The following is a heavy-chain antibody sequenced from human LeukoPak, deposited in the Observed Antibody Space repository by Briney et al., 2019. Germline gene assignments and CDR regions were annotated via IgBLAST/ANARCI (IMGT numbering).Heavy chain of an antibody. CDR3: AVLWLVRDAFDI. J-gene: IGHJ3*02. CDR1: GFTFSSYW. CDR2: IKEDGSEK. D-gene: IGHD6-19*01. Sequence: GGSLRLSCAASGFTFSSYWMSWVRQAPGKGLEWVANIKEDGSEKYYVDSVKGRFTISRDNAKNSLYLQMNSLRAEDTAVYYCAVLWLVRDAFDIWGQGTMVTVSS. V-gene: IGHV3-7*05.